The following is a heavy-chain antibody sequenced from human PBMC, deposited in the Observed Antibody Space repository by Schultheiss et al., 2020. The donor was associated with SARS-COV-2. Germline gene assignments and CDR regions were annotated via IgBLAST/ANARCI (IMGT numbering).Heavy chain of an antibody. Sequence: SVKVSCKASGGTFSSYAISWVRQAPGQGLEWMGRIIPLLGMANYAQKFQGRVTITADKSTSTAYMELSSLRSEDTAVYYCARRGNIVATFPYYYYMDVWGKGTTVTVSS. V-gene: IGHV1-69*04. D-gene: IGHD5-12*01. CDR2: IIPLLGMA. CDR3: ARRGNIVATFPYYYYMDV. J-gene: IGHJ6*03. CDR1: GGTFSSYA.